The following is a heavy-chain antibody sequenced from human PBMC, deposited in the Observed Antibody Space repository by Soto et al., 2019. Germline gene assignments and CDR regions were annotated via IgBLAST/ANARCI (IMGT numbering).Heavy chain of an antibody. CDR3: ATMTTVTTWDGMDV. D-gene: IGHD4-17*01. CDR1: GGSISSSNW. Sequence: QVQLQESGPGLVKPSGTLSLTCAVSGGSISSSNWWSWVRQPPGKGLEWIGEIYHSGSTNYNPSLKSRVTISVDRSMNQFSLELGAVTAADTAVYYCATMTTVTTWDGMDVWGQGTTVTVSS. V-gene: IGHV4-4*02. CDR2: IYHSGST. J-gene: IGHJ6*02.